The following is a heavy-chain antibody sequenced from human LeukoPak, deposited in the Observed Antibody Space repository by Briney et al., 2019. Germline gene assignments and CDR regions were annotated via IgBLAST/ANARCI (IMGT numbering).Heavy chain of an antibody. CDR2: ISYDGSNK. CDR1: GFTFSSYA. CDR3: ARDSSGSEPHYFDY. J-gene: IGHJ4*02. D-gene: IGHD1-26*01. V-gene: IGHV3-30-3*01. Sequence: PGGSLRLSCAASGFTFSSYAMHWVRQAPGTGLEWVAVISYDGSNKYYADSVKGRFTISRDNSKNTLYLQMNSLRAEDTAVYYCARDSSGSEPHYFDYWGQGTLVTVSS.